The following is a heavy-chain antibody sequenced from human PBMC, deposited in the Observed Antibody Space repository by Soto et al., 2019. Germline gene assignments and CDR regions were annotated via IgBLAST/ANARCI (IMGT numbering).Heavy chain of an antibody. J-gene: IGHJ6*02. Sequence: GASVKVSCKASGGTFRSYYISWVRQAPGQGLELMGGIIPTFDITNYAQKFQGRVTITADESTSTAYMELSSLGSDDTAVYYCARPDEGGYSSNHHYYYALDVWGQGTTVTVSS. V-gene: IGHV1-69*13. CDR2: IIPTFDIT. CDR1: GGTFRSYY. CDR3: ARPDEGGYSSNHHYYYALDV. D-gene: IGHD3-22*01.